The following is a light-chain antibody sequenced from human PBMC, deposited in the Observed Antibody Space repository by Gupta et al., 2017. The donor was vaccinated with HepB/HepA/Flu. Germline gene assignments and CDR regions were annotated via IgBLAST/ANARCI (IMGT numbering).Light chain of an antibody. CDR1: NSDVGNYNL. V-gene: IGLV2-23*02. CDR2: ELS. CDR3: CSYAGSSTFV. Sequence: QSALTQPASLSGSPGQSITISCSGTNSDVGNYNLVSWYQQHPGKAPKLMIYELSKRPSGVSNRFSGSKSGNTASLTISGLQAEDEADYYCCSYAGSSTFVFGGGTKLTVL. J-gene: IGLJ2*01.